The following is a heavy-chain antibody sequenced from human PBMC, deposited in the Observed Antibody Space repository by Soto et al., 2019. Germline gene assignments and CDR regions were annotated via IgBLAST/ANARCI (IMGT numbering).Heavy chain of an antibody. D-gene: IGHD3-10*01. V-gene: IGHV4-31*03. J-gene: IGHJ6*02. Sequence: SETLSLTCTVSGGSISSGGYYWSWIRQHPGKGLEWIGYIYYSGSTYYNPSLKSRVTISVDTSKNQFSLKLSSVTAADTAVYYCARDPSITMVRGVINYYYYYGMDVWGQGTTVTVSS. CDR1: GGSISSGGYY. CDR3: ARDPSITMVRGVINYYYYYGMDV. CDR2: IYYSGST.